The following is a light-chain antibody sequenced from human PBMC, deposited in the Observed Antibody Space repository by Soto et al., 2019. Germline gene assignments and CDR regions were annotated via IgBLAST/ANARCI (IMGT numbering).Light chain of an antibody. Sequence: QSALTQPPSASGSPGQSVTISCTGTSSDVGGYKYVSWYQQHPGKAPKLIIYEVTKRPSGVPDRFSGSKSGNTASLTVSGLQAEDEADYYCFSYAGDSVYVFGTGTKVTVL. CDR2: EVT. CDR1: SSDVGGYKY. V-gene: IGLV2-8*01. CDR3: FSYAGDSVYV. J-gene: IGLJ1*01.